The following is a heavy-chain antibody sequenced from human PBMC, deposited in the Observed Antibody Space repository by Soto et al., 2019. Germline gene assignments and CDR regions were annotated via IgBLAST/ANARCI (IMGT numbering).Heavy chain of an antibody. CDR2: IWYDGSNK. CDR3: AITVDIVATTFDY. J-gene: IGHJ4*02. V-gene: IGHV3-33*01. CDR1: GFTFSSYG. D-gene: IGHD5-12*01. Sequence: GGSLRLSCAASGFTFSSYGMHWVRQAPGKGLEWVAVIWYDGSNKYYADSVKGRFTISRDNSKNTLYLQMNSLRAEDTAVYYCAITVDIVATTFDYWGQGTLVTVSS.